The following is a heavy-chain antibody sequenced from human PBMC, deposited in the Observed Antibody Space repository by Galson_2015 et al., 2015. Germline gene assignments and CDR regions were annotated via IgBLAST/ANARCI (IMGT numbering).Heavy chain of an antibody. CDR1: GYTFTSYA. CDR3: ARDPHNYTSNGDPPDHVAFEI. Sequence: SVKVSCKASGYTFTSYAMHWVRQAPGQRLEWMGWIDAGSGNTNYSQKFQGRVTITRDKSASTGYMELSSLRSEDTAVYYCARDPHNYTSNGDPPDHVAFEIWGQGTMVTVSS. D-gene: IGHD4-17*01. J-gene: IGHJ3*02. V-gene: IGHV1-3*01. CDR2: IDAGSGNT.